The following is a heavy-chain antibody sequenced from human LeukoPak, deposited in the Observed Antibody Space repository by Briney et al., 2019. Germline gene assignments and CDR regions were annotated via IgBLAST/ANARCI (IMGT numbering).Heavy chain of an antibody. CDR3: AKAAPPPLWFGELYRFYYFDC. CDR1: GFTFSSYA. CDR2: ICGRGGSI. J-gene: IGHJ4*02. D-gene: IGHD3-10*01. V-gene: IGHV3-23*01. Sequence: PGGPLRLSCAASGFTFSSYAVIGLRQAPGEGLMCGSAICGRGGSIYSADSVKGRFTISSDHSQNLPYPHMNDRSAQDPALYYCAKAAPPPLWFGELYRFYYFDCWGQGTLVTVSS.